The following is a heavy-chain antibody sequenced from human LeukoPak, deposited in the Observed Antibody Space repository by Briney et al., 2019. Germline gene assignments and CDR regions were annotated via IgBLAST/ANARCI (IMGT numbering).Heavy chain of an antibody. CDR3: ARSSHYDILTGYSEEDAFDI. D-gene: IGHD3-9*01. V-gene: IGHV3-53*01. J-gene: IGHJ3*02. Sequence: GGSLRLSCAASGFTFSSHSMNWVRQAPGKGLEWVSVIYSGGSTDYADSVKGRFTISRDNSKNTLYLQMNSLRVEDTAVYYCARSSHYDILTGYSEEDAFDIWGQGTMVTVSS. CDR1: GFTFSSHS. CDR2: IYSGGST.